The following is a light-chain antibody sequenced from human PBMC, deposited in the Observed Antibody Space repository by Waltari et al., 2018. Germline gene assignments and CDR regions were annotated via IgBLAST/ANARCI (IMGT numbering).Light chain of an antibody. V-gene: IGLV1-40*01. CDR3: QAFDSRLSDGVV. CDR1: PPTLGEGHP. Sequence: QSVLSQPPSVSGPPGPRVTLSFTGSPPTLGEGHPVPWAQKIPGTAPKLLIFGNNKRPSGVPDRFSGSKSGTSASLAITGLQAEDEGDYYCQAFDSRLSDGVVFGGGTKVTVL. CDR2: GNN. J-gene: IGLJ2*01.